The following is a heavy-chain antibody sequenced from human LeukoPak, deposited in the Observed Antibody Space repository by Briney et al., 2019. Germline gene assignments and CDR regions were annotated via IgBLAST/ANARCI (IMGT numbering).Heavy chain of an antibody. V-gene: IGHV3-53*01. CDR1: GFTVSSNY. D-gene: IGHD6-19*01. CDR3: ARDRDNVAGTRGYFDY. J-gene: IGHJ4*02. CDR2: IYSGGST. Sequence: GSLRLSCAASGFTVSSNYMSWVRQAPGKGLEWVSVIYSGGSTYYADSVKGRFTISRDNSKNTLYLQMNSLRAEDTAVYYCARDRDNVAGTRGYFDYWGQGTLVTVSS.